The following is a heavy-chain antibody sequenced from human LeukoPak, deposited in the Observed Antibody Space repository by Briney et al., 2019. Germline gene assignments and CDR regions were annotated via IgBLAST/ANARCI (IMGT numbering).Heavy chain of an antibody. Sequence: ETLSLTCTVSGGSISSYYWSWIRQPPGKGLGWIGYIYYSGSTNYNPSLKSRVTISVDTSKNQFSLKVSSVTAADTAVYYCARNIVGASNYYYCGMDVRGQGTTVTVSS. CDR3: ARNIVGASNYYYCGMDV. V-gene: IGHV4-59*08. CDR1: GGSISSYY. J-gene: IGHJ6*02. CDR2: IYYSGST. D-gene: IGHD1-26*01.